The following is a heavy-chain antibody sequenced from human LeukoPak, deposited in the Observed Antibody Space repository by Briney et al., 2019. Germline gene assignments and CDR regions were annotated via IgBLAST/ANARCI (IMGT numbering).Heavy chain of an antibody. CDR1: GFTFSSYG. J-gene: IGHJ4*02. CDR3: ARDRDQYSSGWYVCDY. D-gene: IGHD6-19*01. Sequence: GRSLRLSCAASGFTFSSYGMHWVRQAPGKGLEWVAVIWYDGSNKYYADSVKGRFTISRDNSKNTLYLQMNSLRAEDTAVYYCARDRDQYSSGWYVCDYWGQGTLVTVSS. V-gene: IGHV3-33*01. CDR2: IWYDGSNK.